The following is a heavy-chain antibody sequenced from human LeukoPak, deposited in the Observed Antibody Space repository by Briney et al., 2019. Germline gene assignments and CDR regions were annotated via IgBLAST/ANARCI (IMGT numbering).Heavy chain of an antibody. Sequence: ASVKVSCKASGYTFTGYYMHWVRQAPGQGLEWMGRINPNSGGTNYAQKFQGRVTMTRDTSISTAYTELSRLRSDDTAVYYCARVRTTVTTAGFNYYYMDVWGKGTTVTVSS. CDR2: INPNSGGT. CDR3: ARVRTTVTTAGFNYYYMDV. V-gene: IGHV1-2*06. CDR1: GYTFTGYY. J-gene: IGHJ6*03. D-gene: IGHD4-11*01.